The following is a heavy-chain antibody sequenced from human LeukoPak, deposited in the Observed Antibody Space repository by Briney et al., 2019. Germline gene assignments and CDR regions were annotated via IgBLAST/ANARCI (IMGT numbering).Heavy chain of an antibody. D-gene: IGHD3-10*01. CDR1: AFMFSDYA. V-gene: IGHV3-23*01. J-gene: IGHJ4*02. CDR2: VTGGGGST. Sequence: GGSLRLSCTASAFMFSDYAMHWVRQAPGKGLEWLSAVTGGGGSTYYADSVKGRFTISRDNSRNALYLQLNSLRAEDTALYFCAKDRPTYGSVSPVYFWGQGTLVTVSS. CDR3: AKDRPTYGSVSPVYF.